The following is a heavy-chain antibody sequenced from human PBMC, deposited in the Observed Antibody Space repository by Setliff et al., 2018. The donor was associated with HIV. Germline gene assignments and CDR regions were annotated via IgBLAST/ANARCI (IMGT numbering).Heavy chain of an antibody. V-gene: IGHV3-74*01. CDR3: AKGGIVSLKY. CDR1: GFAFSHYW. CDR2: ITNDVSAT. D-gene: IGHD1-26*01. Sequence: GGSLRLSCAASGFASSGFAFSHYWMHWVRQAPGKGLVWVSRITNDVSATTYADFVKGRFTISRDNAKNSLYLQMNSLRAEDTAVYYCAKGGIVSLKYWGQGTLVTVSS. J-gene: IGHJ4*02.